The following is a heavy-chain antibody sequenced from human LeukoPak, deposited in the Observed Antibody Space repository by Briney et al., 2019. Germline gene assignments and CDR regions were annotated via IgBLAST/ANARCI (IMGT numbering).Heavy chain of an antibody. J-gene: IGHJ4*02. V-gene: IGHV4-30-4*01. CDR3: ARVAAQGWLGVDY. CDR2: IYYSGST. D-gene: IGHD6-6*01. Sequence: PSETLSLTCTVSGGSISSGDYYWSWIRQPPGKGLEWIGYIYYSGSTYCNPSLKSRVTISVDTSKNQFSLKLSSVTAADTAVYYCARVAAQGWLGVDYWGQGTLVTVSS. CDR1: GGSISSGDYY.